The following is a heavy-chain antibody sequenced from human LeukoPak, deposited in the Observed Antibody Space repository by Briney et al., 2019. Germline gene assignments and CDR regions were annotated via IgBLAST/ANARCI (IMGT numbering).Heavy chain of an antibody. V-gene: IGHV1-69*04. J-gene: IGHJ6*02. CDR1: GGTFSSYA. Sequence: SVKVSCRASGGTFSSYAISWVRQAPGQGLEWMGRIIPILGIANYAQKFQGRVTITADKSTSTAYMELSSLRSEDTAVYYCARYGLVGTSSLDVWGQGTTVTVSS. D-gene: IGHD2-2*01. CDR3: ARYGLVGTSSLDV. CDR2: IIPILGIA.